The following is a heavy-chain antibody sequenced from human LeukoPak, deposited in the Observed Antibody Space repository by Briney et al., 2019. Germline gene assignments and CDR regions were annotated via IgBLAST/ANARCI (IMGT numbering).Heavy chain of an antibody. D-gene: IGHD6-6*01. CDR2: ISSSGSTI. J-gene: IGHJ4*02. CDR3: ARDLFSSSSNDPINYFDY. V-gene: IGHV3-11*01. CDR1: GFTFSDYY. Sequence: GGSLRLSCAASGFTFSDYYMSWIRQAPGEGLEWVSYISSSGSTIYYADSVKGRFTISRDNAKNSLYLQMNSLRAEDTAVYYCARDLFSSSSNDPINYFDYWGQGTLVTVSS.